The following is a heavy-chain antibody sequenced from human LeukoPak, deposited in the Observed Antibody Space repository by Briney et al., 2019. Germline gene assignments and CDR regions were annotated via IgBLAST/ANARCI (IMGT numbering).Heavy chain of an antibody. V-gene: IGHV1-69*04. D-gene: IGHD6-19*01. CDR3: ARHPVGYSSGWAFDY. CDR2: IIPILGIA. Sequence: GASVTVSCTASGGTFSSYAISWVRQAPGQGLEWMGRIIPILGIANYAQKFQGRVTITADKSTSTAYMELSSLRSEDTAVYYCARHPVGYSSGWAFDYWGQGTLVTVSS. CDR1: GGTFSSYA. J-gene: IGHJ4*02.